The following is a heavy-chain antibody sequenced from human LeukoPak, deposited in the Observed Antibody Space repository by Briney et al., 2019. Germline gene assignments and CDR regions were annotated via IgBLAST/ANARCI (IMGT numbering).Heavy chain of an antibody. CDR3: ARNTETAIPLPYYFDY. CDR2: INTGNGNT. Sequence: ASVKVSCKASGYTFTSYAMHWVRQAPGQRLECMGWINTGNGNTKYSQKFQGRVTITRDTSASTAYMALSSLRSEDTAVYYCARNTETAIPLPYYFDYWGQGTLVTVSS. V-gene: IGHV1-3*04. CDR1: GYTFTSYA. J-gene: IGHJ4*02. D-gene: IGHD2-21*02.